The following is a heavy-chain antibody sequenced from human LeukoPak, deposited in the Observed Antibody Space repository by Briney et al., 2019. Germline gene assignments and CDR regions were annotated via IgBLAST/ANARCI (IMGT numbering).Heavy chain of an antibody. CDR1: GSTFNIYA. Sequence: QPGGSLSPSCEASGSTFNIYAMSWVRQAPGKGLEWVSGISDSGRSPYYTESVKGRFTISRDNSKNTVYLQMNNLGVDDTATYFCARHDSFIPYWGQGILVTASS. J-gene: IGHJ4*02. D-gene: IGHD5-18*01. CDR2: ISDSGRSP. CDR3: ARHDSFIPY. V-gene: IGHV3-23*01.